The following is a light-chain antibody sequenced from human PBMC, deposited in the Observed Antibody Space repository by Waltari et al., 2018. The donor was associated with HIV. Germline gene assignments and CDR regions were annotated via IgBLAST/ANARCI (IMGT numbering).Light chain of an antibody. CDR1: SGHSSYA. V-gene: IGLV4-69*01. J-gene: IGLJ2*01. Sequence: QLVLTQSPSASASLGASVKLTCPLSSGHSSYALAWHQQQQEKGPRYLMKLNSDGSHSKGDGIPDRFSGSSSGAERYLTISSLQSDDEADYYCQTWGTGMVFGGGTKLTVL. CDR3: QTWGTGMV. CDR2: LNSDGSH.